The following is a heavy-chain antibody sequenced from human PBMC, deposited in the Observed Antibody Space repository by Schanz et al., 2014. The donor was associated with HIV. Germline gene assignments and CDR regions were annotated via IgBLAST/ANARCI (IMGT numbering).Heavy chain of an antibody. J-gene: IGHJ4*02. D-gene: IGHD3-22*01. CDR3: ARVGRAYYYDSSGGIDY. Sequence: QVQLVQSGDEVKKPGASVKVSCKASGYTFSTYGISWVRQAPGQGLEWMGWINAYNGNTNYAQKFQGRVTMTTDTSTSTAYMELRSLRSDDTAVYYCARVGRAYYYDSSGGIDYWGQGTLVTVSS. CDR1: GYTFSTYG. CDR2: INAYNGNT. V-gene: IGHV1-18*01.